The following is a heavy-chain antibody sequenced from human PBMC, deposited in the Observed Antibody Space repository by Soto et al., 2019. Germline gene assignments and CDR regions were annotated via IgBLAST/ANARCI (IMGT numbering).Heavy chain of an antibody. Sequence: QVQLVESGGGVVQPGRSLRLSCAASGFTFSSYGMHWVRQAPGKGLEWVAVISYDGTNKYYAGSVKGRFTISRDNSKNTLYLKMNSLRAEDTAVYYCAKAAGDYGGNAYYSSGMDVWGQGTTVTVSS. CDR3: AKAAGDYGGNAYYSSGMDV. D-gene: IGHD4-17*01. CDR1: GFTFSSYG. CDR2: ISYDGTNK. J-gene: IGHJ6*02. V-gene: IGHV3-30*18.